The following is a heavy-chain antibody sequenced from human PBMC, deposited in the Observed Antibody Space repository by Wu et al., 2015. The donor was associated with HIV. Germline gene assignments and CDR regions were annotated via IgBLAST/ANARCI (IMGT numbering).Heavy chain of an antibody. J-gene: IGHJ4*02. CDR2: INPISGTA. CDR1: GYTFTSYG. D-gene: IGHD3-22*01. Sequence: QVQLVQSGAEVKKPGASVKVSCKASGYTFTSYGISWVRQAPGQGPEWMGGINPISGTANYAQKFQGRVTIITDESTSIAYMDLSSLRSEDTAVYYCASGVSYYDSTGDFVSVLDYWARERWSPSPQ. V-gene: IGHV1-69*05. CDR3: ASGVSYYDSTGDFVSVLDY.